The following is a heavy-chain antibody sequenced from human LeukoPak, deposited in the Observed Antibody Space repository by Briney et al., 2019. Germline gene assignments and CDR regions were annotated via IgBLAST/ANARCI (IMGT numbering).Heavy chain of an antibody. CDR1: GGSIDTYY. V-gene: IGHV4-59*01. CDR2: IYYSGGT. J-gene: IGHJ4*02. CDR3: ARGLTPNHGSDY. Sequence: SETLSLTCTVSGGSIDTYYWSWIRQPPGKGLEWIGYIYYSGGTNYNPSLKSRVTVSVDTSKNQFSLKLTSVTAADMAVYYCARGLTPNHGSDYWGQGTLVTVSS. D-gene: IGHD1-1*01.